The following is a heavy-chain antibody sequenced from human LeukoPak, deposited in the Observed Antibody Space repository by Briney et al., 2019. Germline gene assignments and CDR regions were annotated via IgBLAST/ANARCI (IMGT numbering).Heavy chain of an antibody. J-gene: IGHJ4*02. Sequence: GGSLRLSCAASGFIFSSNYMNWVRQAPGKGLEWVSVIYTDGSTYYADSVKGRFTISRDISRNMVHLQMNSLRAGDTAVYYCARDPHGYNSYFDYWGQGTLVTVSS. CDR1: GFIFSSNY. CDR3: ARDPHGYNSYFDY. V-gene: IGHV3-53*01. D-gene: IGHD5-24*01. CDR2: IYTDGST.